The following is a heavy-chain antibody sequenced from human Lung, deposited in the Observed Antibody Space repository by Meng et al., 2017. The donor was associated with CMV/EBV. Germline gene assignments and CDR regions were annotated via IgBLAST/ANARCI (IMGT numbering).Heavy chain of an antibody. Sequence: LQGSGQGLGKLSGTPSRTALGFGGSISSSNWWSWVRQPPGKGLEWIGEIYHSGSTNYNPSLKSRVTISVDKSKNQFSLKLSSVTAADTAVYYCASFPPPGKQWLVTDYWGQGTLVTVFS. V-gene: IGHV4-4*02. D-gene: IGHD6-19*01. CDR1: GGSISSSNW. CDR2: IYHSGST. CDR3: ASFPPPGKQWLVTDY. J-gene: IGHJ4*02.